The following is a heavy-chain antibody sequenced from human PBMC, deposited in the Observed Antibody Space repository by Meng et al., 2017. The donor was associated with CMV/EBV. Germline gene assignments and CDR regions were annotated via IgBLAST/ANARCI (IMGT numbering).Heavy chain of an antibody. CDR3: ARESSYDFSHDY. J-gene: IGHJ4*02. CDR1: GYTFTSYY. Sequence: AQLVEAGAGVKKPGASVKASCKASGYTFTSYYMHWVRQAPGQGLEWMGIINPSGGSTSYAQKFQGRVTMTRDTSTSTVYMELSSLRAEDTAVYYCARESSYDFSHDYWGQGTLVTVSS. CDR2: INPSGGST. D-gene: IGHD3-3*01. V-gene: IGHV1-46*01.